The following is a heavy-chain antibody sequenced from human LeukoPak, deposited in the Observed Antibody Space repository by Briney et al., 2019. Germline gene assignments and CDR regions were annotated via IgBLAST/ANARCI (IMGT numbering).Heavy chain of an antibody. V-gene: IGHV3-23*01. CDR1: GFTFSNAW. CDR2: ISGSGGST. CDR3: AKDGRSRMGSSGYPY. Sequence: GGSLRLSCAASGFTFSNAWMSWVRQAPGKGLEWVSAISGSGGSTYYADSVKGRFTISRDNSKNTLYLQMNSLRAEDTAVYYCAKDGRSRMGSSGYPYWGQGTLVTVSS. J-gene: IGHJ4*02. D-gene: IGHD3-22*01.